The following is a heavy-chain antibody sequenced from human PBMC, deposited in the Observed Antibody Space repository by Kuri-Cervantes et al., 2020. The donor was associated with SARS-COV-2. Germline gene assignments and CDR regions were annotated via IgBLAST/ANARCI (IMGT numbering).Heavy chain of an antibody. CDR2: IYHSGST. Sequence: LSCTVSDDSMSNGDYHWSWIRQPPGKGLEWIGYIYHSGSTHYNPSLKSRVTMSLDRSKNQFSLKLSSLTAADTAVYYCARVVQWRLLSDDYYYMDVWGKGTTVTVSS. D-gene: IGHD6-25*01. V-gene: IGHV4-30-2*01. CDR3: ARVVQWRLLSDDYYYMDV. J-gene: IGHJ6*03. CDR1: DDSMSNGDYH.